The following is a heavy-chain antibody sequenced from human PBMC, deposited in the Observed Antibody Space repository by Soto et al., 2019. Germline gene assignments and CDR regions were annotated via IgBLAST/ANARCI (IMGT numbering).Heavy chain of an antibody. Sequence: EVHLVESGGGLVKPGGSLRLSCAVSGFTFSSCTMNWVRQAPGKGLEWVSSISPSSGHIYYADSVKGRFTISRDNAKNPLFLQRTSLRGEDTAVYYCSGCSGGACHKNYGMDVWGQGTTVTVSS. D-gene: IGHD2-15*01. J-gene: IGHJ6*02. CDR1: GFTFSSCT. CDR2: ISPSSGHI. V-gene: IGHV3-21*06. CDR3: SGCSGGACHKNYGMDV.